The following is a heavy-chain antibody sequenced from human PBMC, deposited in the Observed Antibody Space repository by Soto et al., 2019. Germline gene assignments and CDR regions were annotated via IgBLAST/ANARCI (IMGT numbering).Heavy chain of an antibody. D-gene: IGHD3-22*01. CDR3: ARGAFDNYYDSSGYPDY. Sequence: SETLSLTCTVSGGSISSGDYYWSWIRQPPGKGLEWIGYIYYSGSTYYNPSLKSRVTISVDTSKNQFSLKLSSVTAADTAVYYCARGAFDNYYDSSGYPDYWGQGTLVTVSS. CDR2: IYYSGST. V-gene: IGHV4-30-4*01. J-gene: IGHJ4*02. CDR1: GGSISSGDYY.